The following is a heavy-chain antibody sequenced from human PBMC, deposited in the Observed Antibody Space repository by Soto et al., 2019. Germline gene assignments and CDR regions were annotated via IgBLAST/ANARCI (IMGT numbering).Heavy chain of an antibody. CDR3: ARDPRSITGTTSSEDFQH. V-gene: IGHV1-69*01. Sequence: QAQLMQSGAEVKKPGSSVKVSCKASGGTFSGYAINWVRQAPGQGLEWMGGIIPLLGITDYGQKFQGRITTAADESTVTAYMDMSGLRSDDTAVYYCARDPRSITGTTSSEDFQHWGQGTLVSVSS. CDR1: GGTFSGYA. CDR2: IIPLLGIT. D-gene: IGHD1-20*01. J-gene: IGHJ1*01.